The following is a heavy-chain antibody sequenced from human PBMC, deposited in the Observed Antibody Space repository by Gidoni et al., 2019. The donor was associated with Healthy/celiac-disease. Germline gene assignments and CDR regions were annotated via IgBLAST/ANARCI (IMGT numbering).Heavy chain of an antibody. V-gene: IGHV1-18*01. CDR2: ISAYNGNT. CDR3: ARTLEEGVVPAAIVDYFDY. J-gene: IGHJ4*02. D-gene: IGHD2-2*01. Sequence: QVQLVQSGAEVKKPGASVKDSCKASGYTFTSYDSGWVRQAPGQGREWMGWISAYNGNTNSEQKLHGRVTMTTDTSTSTAYMELRSLRSDDTAVYYCARTLEEGVVPAAIVDYFDYWGQGTLVTVSS. CDR1: GYTFTSYD.